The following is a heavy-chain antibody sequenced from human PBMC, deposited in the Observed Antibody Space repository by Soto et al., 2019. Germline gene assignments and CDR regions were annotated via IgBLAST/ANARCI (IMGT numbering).Heavy chain of an antibody. CDR1: GGSMRNGGYY. Sequence: QLQLQESGPGLVKPSETLALTCTVSGGSMRNGGYYWGWIRQPPGKGLEWIGSIYYSGSTYNNPSLMSRLTMSIDTSKTQFSLKVTSVTAADTAVYYCARSRGEPPEGFDYWGQGTLVTVSS. CDR2: IYYSGST. J-gene: IGHJ4*02. V-gene: IGHV4-39*01. CDR3: ARSRGEPPEGFDY. D-gene: IGHD3-16*01.